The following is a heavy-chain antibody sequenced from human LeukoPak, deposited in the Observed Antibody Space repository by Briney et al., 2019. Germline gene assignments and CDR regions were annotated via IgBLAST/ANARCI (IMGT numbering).Heavy chain of an antibody. CDR1: GYTFTSYA. CDR3: ARDRGLQLWLPLGY. Sequence: ASVKVSCKASGYTFTSYAMHWVRQAPGQRLEWMGWINAGNGNTKYSQKFQGRVTITRDTSASTAYMKLSSLRSEDTAVYYCARDRGLQLWLPLGYWGQGTLVTVSS. D-gene: IGHD5-18*01. CDR2: INAGNGNT. V-gene: IGHV1-3*01. J-gene: IGHJ4*02.